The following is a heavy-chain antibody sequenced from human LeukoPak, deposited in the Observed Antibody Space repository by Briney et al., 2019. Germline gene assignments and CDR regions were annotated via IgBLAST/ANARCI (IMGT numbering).Heavy chain of an antibody. CDR3: ARQKVVRSEGNWFDP. D-gene: IGHD2-15*01. Sequence: GESLKISCKGSGYSFTSYWIGWVRQMPGKGLEWMGMIYPGDSDTRYSPSFQGQVTISADKSISTAYLQWSSLKASDTAMYYCARQKVVRSEGNWFDPWGQGTLVTVSS. J-gene: IGHJ5*02. CDR2: IYPGDSDT. V-gene: IGHV5-51*01. CDR1: GYSFTSYW.